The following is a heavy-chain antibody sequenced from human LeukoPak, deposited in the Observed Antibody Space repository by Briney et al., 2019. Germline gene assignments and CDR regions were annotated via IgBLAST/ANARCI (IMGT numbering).Heavy chain of an antibody. CDR1: GYTFTGYY. V-gene: IGHV1-2*02. D-gene: IGHD2-8*01. CDR3: ARSAYINGYLFDY. Sequence: ASVKVSCKASGYTFTGYYMHWVRPAPGQGLEWMGWINPNSGGTNYAQKFQGRVTMTRDTSISTAYMELSRLRSDDTAVYYCARSAYINGYLFDYWGQGTLVTVSS. J-gene: IGHJ4*02. CDR2: INPNSGGT.